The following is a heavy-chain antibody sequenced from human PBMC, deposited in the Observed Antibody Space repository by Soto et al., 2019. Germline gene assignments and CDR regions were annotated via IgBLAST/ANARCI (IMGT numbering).Heavy chain of an antibody. Sequence: GGSLRLSCVGSGFDVTTNCMRWVRQAPGKGLECVSIVCTGGATHYADSVKGRFTISRDRSKNTVHLQMNNVRAEDTAVYYCVRDKRTISGIFPGYWGQGTQVTVSS. V-gene: IGHV3-53*01. D-gene: IGHD1-1*01. J-gene: IGHJ4*02. CDR2: VCTGGAT. CDR3: VRDKRTISGIFPGY. CDR1: GFDVTTNC.